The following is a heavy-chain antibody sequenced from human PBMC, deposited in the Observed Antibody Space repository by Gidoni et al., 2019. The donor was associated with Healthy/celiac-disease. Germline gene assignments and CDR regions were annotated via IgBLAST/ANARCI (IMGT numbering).Heavy chain of an antibody. Sequence: QVQLQESGPGLVKPSETLSLPSTVSGGSISSYYWSWIRQPPGKGLEWIGYIYYSGSTNYNPSLKSRVTISVDTSKNQFSLKLSSVTAADTAVYYCARGSLSHYYYYYMDVWGKGTTVTVSS. CDR1: GGSISSYY. V-gene: IGHV4-59*01. J-gene: IGHJ6*03. CDR3: ARGSLSHYYYYYMDV. CDR2: IYYSGST.